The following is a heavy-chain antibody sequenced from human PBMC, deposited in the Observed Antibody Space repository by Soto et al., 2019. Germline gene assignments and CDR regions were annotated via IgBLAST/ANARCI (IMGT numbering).Heavy chain of an antibody. CDR3: AKGKWDDVVVTAIASPPDY. CDR1: GFTFSSYA. J-gene: IGHJ4*02. CDR2: ISGSGGST. D-gene: IGHD2-21*02. Sequence: QPGGSLRLSCAASGFTFSSYAMSWVRQAPGKGLEWVSAISGSGGSTYYADSVKGRFTISRDNSKNTLYLQMNSLRAEDTAVYYCAKGKWDDVVVTAIASPPDYWGQGTLVTVSS. V-gene: IGHV3-23*01.